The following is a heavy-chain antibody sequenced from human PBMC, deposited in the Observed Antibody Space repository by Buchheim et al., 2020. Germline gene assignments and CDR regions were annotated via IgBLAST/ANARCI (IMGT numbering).Heavy chain of an antibody. CDR1: GFTFSSYA. CDR3: AKDSRGEWFGELLYYYYGMDV. Sequence: EVQLLESGGGLVQPGGSLRLSCAASGFTFSSYAMSWVRQASGKGLEWVSAISGSGGSTYYADSVKGRFTISRDNSKNTLYLQMNSLRAEDTAVYYCAKDSRGEWFGELLYYYYGMDVWGQGTT. D-gene: IGHD3-10*01. V-gene: IGHV3-23*01. CDR2: ISGSGGST. J-gene: IGHJ6*02.